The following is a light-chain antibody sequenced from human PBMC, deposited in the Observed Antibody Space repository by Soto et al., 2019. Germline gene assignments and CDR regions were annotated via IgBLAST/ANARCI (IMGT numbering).Light chain of an antibody. CDR2: EVS. Sequence: QSALTQPASVSGSPGQSITISCTGTSSDVGSYNLGSWYQQHPGKAPKVMIYEVSKRPSGVPNRFSGSKSGNTASLTISGLQADDAADYYCCSYAGSSTYVFGTGSKVTVL. CDR1: SSDVGSYNL. V-gene: IGLV2-23*02. CDR3: CSYAGSSTYV. J-gene: IGLJ1*01.